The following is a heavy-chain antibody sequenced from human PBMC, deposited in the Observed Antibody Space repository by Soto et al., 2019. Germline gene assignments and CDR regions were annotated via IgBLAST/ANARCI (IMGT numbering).Heavy chain of an antibody. CDR3: SRTSIGVGGTCYYYGMDV. V-gene: IGHV3-48*02. D-gene: IGHD6-19*01. CDR2: ITSSGSAT. CDR1: GFSFSSYT. J-gene: IGHJ6*02. Sequence: PGGSLRLSCVASGFSFSSYTMNWVRQAPGKGLERVSYITSSGSATYYADSVKGRFTISRDNGRNSLYLQMTSLRDEDTAVYYCSRTSIGVGGTCYYYGMDVWGQGTTVTVSS.